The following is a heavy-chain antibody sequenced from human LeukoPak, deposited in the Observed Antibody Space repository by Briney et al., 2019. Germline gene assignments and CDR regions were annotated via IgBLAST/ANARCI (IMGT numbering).Heavy chain of an antibody. CDR1: GYTFTSYG. Sequence: ASVKVSCKASGYTFTSYGISWVRQAPGQGLEWMGWISAYNGNTNYAQKLQGRVTITADESTSTAYMELSSLRSEDTAVYYCAMYGGLNQPERRYLDYYYYMDVWGKGTTVTISS. D-gene: IGHD1-1*01. CDR3: AMYGGLNQPERRYLDYYYYMDV. J-gene: IGHJ6*03. CDR2: ISAYNGNT. V-gene: IGHV1-18*01.